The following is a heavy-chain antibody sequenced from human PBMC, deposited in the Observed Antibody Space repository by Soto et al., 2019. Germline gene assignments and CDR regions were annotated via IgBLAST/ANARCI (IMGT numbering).Heavy chain of an antibody. CDR3: VQRTGMAGNSWLHGY. CDR1: GFSLSTSGVG. CDR2: IYWDDDK. D-gene: IGHD6-13*01. J-gene: IGHJ4*02. Sequence: SGPTLVNPTQTLTLTCTFSGFSLSTSGVGVGWIRQPPGKALEWLALIYWDDDKRYSPSLKSRLTIAKDTSKNQVVLAMTNMAPVDTATYYCVQRTGMAGNSWLHGYWGQGTLVTVSS. V-gene: IGHV2-5*02.